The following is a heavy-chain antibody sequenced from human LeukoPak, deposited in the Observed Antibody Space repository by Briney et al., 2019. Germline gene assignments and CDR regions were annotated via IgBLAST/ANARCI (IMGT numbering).Heavy chain of an antibody. CDR2: MNPNSGNT. D-gene: IGHD5-18*01. J-gene: IGHJ4*02. CDR1: GGTFGSYT. V-gene: IGHV1-8*02. CDR3: ARGLRIQLWPYLYYFDY. Sequence: ASVKVSCKASGGTFGSYTINWVRQAPGQGLEWMGWMNPNSGNTGYAQKFQGRVTMTRNTSISTAYMELSSLRSEDTAVYYCARGLRIQLWPYLYYFDYWGQGTLVTVSS.